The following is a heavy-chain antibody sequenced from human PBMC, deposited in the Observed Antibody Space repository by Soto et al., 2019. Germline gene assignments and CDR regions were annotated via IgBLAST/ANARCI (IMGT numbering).Heavy chain of an antibody. J-gene: IGHJ3*02. CDR1: GYTFFNFF. Sequence: QVQLVQSGAEVQKPGASVKISCRASGYTFFNFFIHWVRQAPGQGLEWVGIINPSGGATTYPQKFHGRLTMTRDTSTSRVYMDVSSLRFDDTAVYYCARSHCSGGSCYLGAFDICGQGTMVTVSS. CDR3: ARSHCSGGSCYLGAFDI. V-gene: IGHV1-46*01. CDR2: INPSGGAT. D-gene: IGHD2-15*01.